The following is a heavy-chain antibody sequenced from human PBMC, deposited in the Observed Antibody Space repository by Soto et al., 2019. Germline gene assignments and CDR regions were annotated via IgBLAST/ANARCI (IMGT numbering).Heavy chain of an antibody. CDR2: IYYSGST. D-gene: IGHD6-13*01. CDR3: ARWYSGSWYGNWFDP. V-gene: IGHV4-61*05. CDR1: GGSISSSSYY. Sequence: SETLSLTCTVSGGSISSSSYYWGWIRQPPGKGLEWIGYIYYSGSTNYNPSLKSRVTISVDTSKNQFSLKLSSVTAADTAVYYCARWYSGSWYGNWFDPWGQGTLVTVSS. J-gene: IGHJ5*02.